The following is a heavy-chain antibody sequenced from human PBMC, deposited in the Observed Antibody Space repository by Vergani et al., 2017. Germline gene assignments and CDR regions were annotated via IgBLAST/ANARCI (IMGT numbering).Heavy chain of an antibody. D-gene: IGHD3-10*01. Sequence: EVQLLESGGGLVQPGGSLRLSCAASGFTFSSYAMSWVRQAPGKGLEWVSAISGSGGSTYYADSVKGRFTISRDNSKDTLYLQMNSLRAEDTAVYYCARTAASTVRGVIISDAFDVWGQGTMVTVSS. CDR2: ISGSGGST. CDR3: ARTAASTVRGVIISDAFDV. V-gene: IGHV3-23*01. J-gene: IGHJ3*01. CDR1: GFTFSSYA.